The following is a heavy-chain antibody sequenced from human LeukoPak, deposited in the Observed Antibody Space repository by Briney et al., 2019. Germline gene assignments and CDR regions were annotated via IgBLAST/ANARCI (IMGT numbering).Heavy chain of an antibody. CDR1: GFTFSNYA. Sequence: GGSLRLSCAASGFTFSNYAMTCVRQAPGKGLEWVSVISGSGDRTYYADSVKGRFTISRDNSKNTLYLQMNSLRAEDTAVCYCAKGLVVGSSWSAYDYWGQGTLVTVSS. V-gene: IGHV3-23*01. CDR2: ISGSGDRT. CDR3: AKGLVVGSSWSAYDY. D-gene: IGHD6-13*01. J-gene: IGHJ4*02.